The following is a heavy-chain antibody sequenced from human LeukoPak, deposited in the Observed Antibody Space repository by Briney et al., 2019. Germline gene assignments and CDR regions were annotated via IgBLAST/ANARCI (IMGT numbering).Heavy chain of an antibody. CDR2: INPSGSGT. V-gene: IGHV1-46*01. D-gene: IGHD3-16*02. Sequence: GASVKVSCKAYGYFFTNHYMHWVRQAPGQGLEWMGLINPSGSGTLYAEKFRGRIIMTRDMSTATDYMELSSLRSEDTAVYYCAREPPGLKPWYDYVWGSYRANWFDPWGQGTLVTVSS. CDR1: GYFFTNHY. J-gene: IGHJ5*02. CDR3: AREPPGLKPWYDYVWGSYRANWFDP.